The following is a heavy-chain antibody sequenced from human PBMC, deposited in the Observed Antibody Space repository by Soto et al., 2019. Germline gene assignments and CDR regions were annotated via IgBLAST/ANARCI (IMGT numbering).Heavy chain of an antibody. CDR2: IYYTGST. V-gene: IGHV4-59*11. D-gene: IGHD3-3*01. J-gene: IGHJ6*03. CDR1: GGSINNHY. CDR3: ARGVLEWLLRHSYYYYIDV. Sequence: PSETLSLTCTVSGGSINNHYWSWIRQPPGKGLEWIGYIYYTGSTNYNPSLESRVTMSVDTSKNRVSLNLTSLTAADTAVYYCARGVLEWLLRHSYYYYIDVWGKGTTVTVSS.